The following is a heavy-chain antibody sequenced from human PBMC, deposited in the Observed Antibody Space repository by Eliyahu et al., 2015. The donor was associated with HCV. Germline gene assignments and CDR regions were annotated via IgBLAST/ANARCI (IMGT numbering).Heavy chain of an antibody. D-gene: IGHD3-10*01. CDR1: GFTFSKAW. CDR3: TTGAPGGFDYYLDV. Sequence: EVQLVESGGGLVKPGGSLRLSCAASGFTFSKAWMSWVRQAPGKGLEWIGRIKSKTDGGTTDYAAPVKGRFTISRDDTKNTLYLQMKRPKTEDTAVYYCTTGAPGGFDYYLDVWGQGTTVTVSS. J-gene: IGHJ6*03. V-gene: IGHV3-15*01. CDR2: IKSKTDGGTT.